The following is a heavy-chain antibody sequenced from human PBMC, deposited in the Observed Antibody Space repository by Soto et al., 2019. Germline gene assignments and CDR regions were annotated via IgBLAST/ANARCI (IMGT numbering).Heavy chain of an antibody. CDR2: MSGSSSTT. Sequence: EVRLLESGGGLVKPGGSLRLSCATSGLTFSNYAMSWVRQAPGGGLEWVSCMSGSSSTTYYADSVRGRFTISRDRSKNTLYLQMSSLSAADTALCYSARNQVGESPRVIDFWGQGTLVTVSS. CDR1: GLTFSNYA. J-gene: IGHJ4*02. V-gene: IGHV3-23*01. D-gene: IGHD3-16*01. CDR3: ARNQVGESPRVIDF.